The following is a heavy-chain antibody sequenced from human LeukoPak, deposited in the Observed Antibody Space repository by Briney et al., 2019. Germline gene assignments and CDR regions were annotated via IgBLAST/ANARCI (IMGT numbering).Heavy chain of an antibody. D-gene: IGHD2-21*01. CDR2: VSKFGNT. CDR3: ARKGSDNYFDS. Sequence: SETLSLTCTVSNDYISDYCWSWIRQPAGQGLEWIGRVSKFGNTNYNPSLKSRVTMSVQTSKNQFSLKLNSVTAADTAVYYCARKGSDNYFDSWGLGTLVTVSS. CDR1: NDYISDYC. J-gene: IGHJ4*02. V-gene: IGHV4-4*07.